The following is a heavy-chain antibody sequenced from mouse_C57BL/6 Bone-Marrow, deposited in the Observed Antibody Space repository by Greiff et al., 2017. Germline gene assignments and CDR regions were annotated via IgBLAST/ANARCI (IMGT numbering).Heavy chain of an antibody. J-gene: IGHJ4*01. CDR1: GYTFTNYW. CDR2: MHPNGGSP. V-gene: IGHV1-64*01. CDR3: ARSSEYDDYTMDY. Sequence: QVQLQQPGAELVKPGASVKLSCKASGYTFTNYWMHWVKQRPGQGLEWIGMMHPNGGSPDYNEKFKSEATLSVDKSSRTAYMELSSLTSEDSAVYYCARSSEYDDYTMDYWGQGTSVTVSS. D-gene: IGHD2-4*01.